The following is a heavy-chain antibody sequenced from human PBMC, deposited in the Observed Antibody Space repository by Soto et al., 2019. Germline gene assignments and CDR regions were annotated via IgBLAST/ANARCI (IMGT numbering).Heavy chain of an antibody. D-gene: IGHD5-12*01. CDR2: ISSSGKTI. V-gene: IGHV3-48*03. J-gene: IGHJ4*01. Sequence: GGSLRLSCLASRFIFSDYEMNWVRQAPGKGLEWISYISSSGKTIFYADSVKGRFAISRDNAKNSLFLQMNSLRAEDTAVYYCAREDTVAVAVLDFWGHRTRVTVFS. CDR3: AREDTVAVAVLDF. CDR1: RFIFSDYE.